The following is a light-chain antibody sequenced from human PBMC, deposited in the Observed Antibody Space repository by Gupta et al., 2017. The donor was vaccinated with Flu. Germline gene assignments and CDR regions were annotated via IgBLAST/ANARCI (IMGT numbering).Light chain of an antibody. CDR3: QQSNNGPRT. V-gene: IGKV3-11*01. J-gene: IGKJ4*02. Sequence: EILLSPSPAPLSLSPGERATLSCRASQSVSSYLAWYQQKPGQAPRLLIYDASNRATGIPARFSGSGSGTDFTLTISSLEPEDFAVYYCQQSNNGPRTFGGGTKVEIK. CDR2: DAS. CDR1: QSVSSY.